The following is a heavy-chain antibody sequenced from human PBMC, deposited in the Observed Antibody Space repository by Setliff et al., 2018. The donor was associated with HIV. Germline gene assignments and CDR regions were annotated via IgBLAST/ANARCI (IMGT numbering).Heavy chain of an antibody. D-gene: IGHD6-19*01. J-gene: IGHJ4*02. V-gene: IGHV4-59*02. CDR3: ARGSLYSSGWHAYYFDY. CDR1: GGSVSSHY. CDR2: IYYSGST. Sequence: SETLSLTCTVSGGSVSSHYWSWIRQPPRKGLEWIGSIYYSGSTNYNPSLKSRVTISLDTSKNQFSLKLSSVTAADTAVYYCARGSLYSSGWHAYYFDYWGQGTLVTVSS.